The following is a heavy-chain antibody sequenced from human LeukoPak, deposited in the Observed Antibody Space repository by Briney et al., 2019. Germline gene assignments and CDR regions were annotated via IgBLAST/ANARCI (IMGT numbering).Heavy chain of an antibody. CDR3: ARASGSYYPVDY. CDR1: GGSISSYY. Sequence: SETLSLTCTVSGGSISSYYWSWIRQPPGKGLKWIGYIYYSGSTNYNPSLKSRVTISVDTSKNQFSLKLSSVTAADTAVYYCARASGSYYPVDYWGQGTLVTASS. J-gene: IGHJ4*02. V-gene: IGHV4-59*08. CDR2: IYYSGST. D-gene: IGHD1-26*01.